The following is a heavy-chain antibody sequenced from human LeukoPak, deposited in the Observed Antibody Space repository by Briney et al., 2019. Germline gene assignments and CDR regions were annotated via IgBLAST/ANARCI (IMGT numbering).Heavy chain of an antibody. Sequence: PGGSLRLSCAASGFTFGDYHMTWIRQAPGKGLECVADISSSSSYTDYADSVKGRFTISGATAKKSLYLQMHSLRVEDTAVYYCASARLAVAIQSNWFDPWGQGTLVTASS. CDR2: ISSSSSYT. D-gene: IGHD6-19*01. CDR1: GFTFGDYH. V-gene: IGHV3-11*03. CDR3: ASARLAVAIQSNWFDP. J-gene: IGHJ5*02.